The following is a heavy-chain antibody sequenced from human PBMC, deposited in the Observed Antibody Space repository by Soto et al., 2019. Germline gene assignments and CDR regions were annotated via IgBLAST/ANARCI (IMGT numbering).Heavy chain of an antibody. J-gene: IGHJ3*02. Sequence: QVQLVQSGAEVKKPGSSVKVSCKASGGTFSSYAISWVRQAPGQGLEWMGGIIPIFGTANYAQKFQGRVTITADESTSTAYMELSSLRSEDTAVYYCARAIYYYDSSGYYDAFDIWGQGTMVTVSS. CDR2: IIPIFGTA. D-gene: IGHD3-22*01. V-gene: IGHV1-69*01. CDR1: GGTFSSYA. CDR3: ARAIYYYDSSGYYDAFDI.